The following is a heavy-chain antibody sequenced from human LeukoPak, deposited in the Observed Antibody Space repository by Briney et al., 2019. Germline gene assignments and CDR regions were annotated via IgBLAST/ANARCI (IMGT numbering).Heavy chain of an antibody. Sequence: SETLSLTCAVYGGSFSGYYWSWICQPPGKGLEWIGEINHSGSTNYNPSLKSRVTISVDTSKNQFSLKLSSVTAADTAVNYCARGRIAVAGSIKYFQHWGQGTLVTVSS. D-gene: IGHD6-19*01. CDR1: GGSFSGYY. CDR3: ARGRIAVAGSIKYFQH. CDR2: INHSGST. V-gene: IGHV4-34*01. J-gene: IGHJ1*01.